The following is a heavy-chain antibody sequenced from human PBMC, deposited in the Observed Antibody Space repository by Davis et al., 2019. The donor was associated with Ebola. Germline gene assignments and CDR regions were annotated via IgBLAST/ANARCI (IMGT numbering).Heavy chain of an antibody. CDR3: ARVSGHIVVVTAIPDY. D-gene: IGHD2-21*02. J-gene: IGHJ4*02. CDR2: MTGGSSSTV. V-gene: IGHV3-48*01. CDR1: GFTFSTYT. Sequence: GESLKISCAASGFTFSTYTMNWVRQAPGKGLEWLSYMTGGSSSTVYYADSVEGRFTISRDNAKNSLYLQMNSLRAEDTAVYYCARVSGHIVVVTAIPDYWGQGTLVTVSS.